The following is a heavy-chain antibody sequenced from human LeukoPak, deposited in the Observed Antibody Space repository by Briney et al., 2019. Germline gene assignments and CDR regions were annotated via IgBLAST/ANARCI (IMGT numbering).Heavy chain of an antibody. D-gene: IGHD3-10*01. Sequence: SETLSLTCTVSGVSISNYYWSWIRQPPGKGLEWIGYIYYSGSTNYNPSLKSRVTISVDKSKNQFSLKLSSVTAADTAVYYCAREYGSGSYINYWGQGTLVTVSS. J-gene: IGHJ4*02. V-gene: IGHV4-59*12. CDR3: AREYGSGSYINY. CDR2: IYYSGST. CDR1: GVSISNYY.